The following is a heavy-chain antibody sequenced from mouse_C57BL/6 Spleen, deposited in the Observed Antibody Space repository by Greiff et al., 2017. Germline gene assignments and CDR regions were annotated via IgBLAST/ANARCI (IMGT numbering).Heavy chain of an antibody. V-gene: IGHV1-66*01. CDR2: IYPGSGNT. CDR3: AINDGSSY. J-gene: IGHJ2*01. CDR1: GYSFKSYY. D-gene: IGHD2-12*01. Sequence: VQLQQSGPALVKPGASVKISCKASGYSFKSYYIHWVKQRPGKGLAWIGWIYPGSGNTKYHEKFKGKATLTADTSSSTAYMQISSLISEYSAVYYCAINDGSSYWGQGTTLTVSS.